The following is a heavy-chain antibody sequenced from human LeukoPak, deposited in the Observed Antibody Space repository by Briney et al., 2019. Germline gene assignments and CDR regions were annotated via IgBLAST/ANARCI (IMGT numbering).Heavy chain of an antibody. CDR1: GFTFSGSG. CDR2: IRTKSNSYAT. CDR3: TRHGGSSSTRFDY. D-gene: IGHD2-2*01. V-gene: IGHV3-73*01. J-gene: IGHJ4*02. Sequence: GGSLRLSCAASGFTFSGSGMHWVRQASGKGLEWVGRIRTKSNSYATAYAASVKGRFTISRDDSKNTAYLQMDSLKSEDTAVYYCTRHGGSSSTRFDYWGQGALVTVSS.